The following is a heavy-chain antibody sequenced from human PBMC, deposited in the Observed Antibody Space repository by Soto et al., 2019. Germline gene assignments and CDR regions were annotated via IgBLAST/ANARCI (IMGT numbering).Heavy chain of an antibody. J-gene: IGHJ3*02. CDR2: ISWNSGNI. V-gene: IGHV3-9*01. Sequence: GGSLRLSCAASGFTFDDYAMHWVRQAPGKGLEWVSGISWNSGNIDYADSVKGRFTISRDNAKNSLYLQMNSLRAEDTAMYYCAKDSSAWRYDDFDMWGQGTMVT. CDR3: AKDSSAWRYDDFDM. CDR1: GFTFDDYA. D-gene: IGHD2-15*01.